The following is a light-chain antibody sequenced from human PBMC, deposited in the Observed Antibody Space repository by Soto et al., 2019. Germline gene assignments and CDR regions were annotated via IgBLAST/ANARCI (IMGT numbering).Light chain of an antibody. V-gene: IGKV3-15*01. Sequence: EIVMTQSPATLSVTPGETGTLSCRASQDVNTFLACYQQKPGQAPRLLIYDASTRATGIPARLSGSGSGTDFTLTITSLQSEDFAVYYCQQYYNWPPLFTFGPGTKV. CDR2: DAS. J-gene: IGKJ3*01. CDR1: QDVNTF. CDR3: QQYYNWPPLFT.